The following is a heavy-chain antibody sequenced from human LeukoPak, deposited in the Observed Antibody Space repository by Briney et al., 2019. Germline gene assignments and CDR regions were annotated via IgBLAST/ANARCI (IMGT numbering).Heavy chain of an antibody. J-gene: IGHJ6*03. D-gene: IGHD2/OR15-2a*01. Sequence: SETLSLTCTVSGGSISSSSYYWGWIRQPPGKGLEWIGSIYYSGSTYYNPSLKSRVTISVDTSKNQFSLKLSSVTAADTAVYYCARESYLNYYYYYMDVWGKGTTVTISS. CDR3: ARESYLNYYYYYMDV. V-gene: IGHV4-39*07. CDR2: IYYSGST. CDR1: GGSISSSSYY.